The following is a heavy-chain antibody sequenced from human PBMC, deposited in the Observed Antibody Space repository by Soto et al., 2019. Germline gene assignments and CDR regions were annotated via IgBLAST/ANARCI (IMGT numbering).Heavy chain of an antibody. Sequence: QVQLVDSGGGVVQPGGSLRLSCAASGFTFSSYGIHWVRQTPGKGLEWVAVISSDGSKQYYTDSVKGRVTISRDNSKNTLYLQMNSLRAEDTAMYYCAKDGVGGAGQLWLVRFPDYWGQGTQVTVSS. D-gene: IGHD6-19*01. J-gene: IGHJ4*02. V-gene: IGHV3-30*18. CDR2: ISSDGSKQ. CDR3: AKDGVGGAGQLWLVRFPDY. CDR1: GFTFSSYG.